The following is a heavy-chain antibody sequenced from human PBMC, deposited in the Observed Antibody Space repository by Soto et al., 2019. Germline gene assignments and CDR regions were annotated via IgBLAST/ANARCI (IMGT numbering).Heavy chain of an antibody. CDR2: ISYDGSNK. CDR3: AKLGITMVRGVIPDY. CDR1: GFTFSSYG. J-gene: IGHJ4*02. V-gene: IGHV3-30*18. D-gene: IGHD3-10*01. Sequence: GGSLRLSCAASGFTFSSYGMHWVRQAPGKGLEWVAVISYDGSNKYYADSVKGRFTISRDNSKNTLYLQMNSLRAEDTAVYYCAKLGITMVRGVIPDYWGQGTLVTVSS.